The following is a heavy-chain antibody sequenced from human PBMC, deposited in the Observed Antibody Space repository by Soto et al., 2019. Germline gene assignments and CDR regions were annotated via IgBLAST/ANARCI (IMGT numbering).Heavy chain of an antibody. D-gene: IGHD4-17*01. CDR1: GGSFSGYY. CDR3: ARTPPTVTTTLYFDY. V-gene: IGHV4-34*01. J-gene: IGHJ4*02. CDR2: INHSGST. Sequence: SETLSLTCAVYGGSFSGYYWSWIRQPPGKGLEWIGEINHSGSTNYNPSLKSRVTISVDTSKSQFSLKLSSVTAADTAVYYCARTPPTVTTTLYFDYWGQGTLVTVSS.